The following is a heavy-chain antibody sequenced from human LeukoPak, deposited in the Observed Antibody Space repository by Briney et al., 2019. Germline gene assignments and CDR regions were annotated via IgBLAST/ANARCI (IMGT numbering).Heavy chain of an antibody. CDR3: ATLPTTFYYYYYMAV. V-gene: IGHV4-34*01. Sequence: SETLSLTCAVYTGSFSGIYWGWIRQPQGKGREWSGEINNSGSTNYNQSLKSGATISVDTFKNQFSLKLSSVTAADPAVYYWATLPTTFYYYYYMAVGSKATTV. J-gene: IGHJ6*03. CDR2: INNSGST. CDR1: TGSFSGIY. D-gene: IGHD5-12*01.